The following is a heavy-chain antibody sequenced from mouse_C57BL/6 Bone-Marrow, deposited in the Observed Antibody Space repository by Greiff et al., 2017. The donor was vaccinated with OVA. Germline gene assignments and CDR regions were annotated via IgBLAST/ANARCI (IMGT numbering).Heavy chain of an antibody. V-gene: IGHV14-4*01. CDR3: TTFDGYYLYAMDY. CDR2: IDPENGDT. J-gene: IGHJ4*01. D-gene: IGHD2-3*01. Sequence: VQLQQSGAELVRPGASVKLSCTASGFNIKDDYMHWVKQRPEQGLEWIGWIDPENGDTEYASKFHGKATITADTSSNTAYLQLSSLTSEDTAVYYCTTFDGYYLYAMDYWGQGTSVTVSS. CDR1: GFNIKDDY.